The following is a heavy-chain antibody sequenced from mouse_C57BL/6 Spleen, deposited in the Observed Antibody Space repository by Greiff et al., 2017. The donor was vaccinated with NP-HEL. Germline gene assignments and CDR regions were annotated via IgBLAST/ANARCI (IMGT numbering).Heavy chain of an antibody. V-gene: IGHV5-16*01. CDR2: INYDGSST. Sequence: EVKVVESEGGLVQPGSSMKLSCTASGFTFSDYYMAWVRQVPEKGLEWVANINYDGSSTYYLDSLKSRFIISRDNAKNILYLQMSSLKSEDTATYYCARDPGYGSLDYWGQGTTLTVSS. CDR3: ARDPGYGSLDY. J-gene: IGHJ2*01. CDR1: GFTFSDYY. D-gene: IGHD1-1*01.